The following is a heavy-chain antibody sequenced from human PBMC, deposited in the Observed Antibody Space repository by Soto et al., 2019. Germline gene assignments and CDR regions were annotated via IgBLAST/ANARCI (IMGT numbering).Heavy chain of an antibody. V-gene: IGHV3-23*01. Sequence: GGSLRLSCAASGFTFSSYAMSWVRQAPGKGLEWVSAISGSGGSTYYADSVKGRFTISRDNSKNTLYLQMNSLRAEDTAVYYCAKDLEYSGSYNDAFDIWGQGTVVTVSS. CDR3: AKDLEYSGSYNDAFDI. D-gene: IGHD1-26*01. CDR2: ISGSGGST. J-gene: IGHJ3*02. CDR1: GFTFSSYA.